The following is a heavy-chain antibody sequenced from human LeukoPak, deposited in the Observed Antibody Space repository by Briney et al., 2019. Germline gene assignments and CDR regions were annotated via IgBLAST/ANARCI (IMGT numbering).Heavy chain of an antibody. Sequence: GGSLRLSCAASGFTFSSYGMHWVRQAPGKGLEWVAFIRYDGSNKYYADSVKGRFTISRDNSKNTLYLQMNSLRAEDTAVYYCAKAAIVVPAAIWDYYYYMDVWGKGTTVTVSS. CDR1: GFTFSSYG. CDR3: AKAAIVVPAAIWDYYYYMDV. J-gene: IGHJ6*03. V-gene: IGHV3-30*02. CDR2: IRYDGSNK. D-gene: IGHD2-2*02.